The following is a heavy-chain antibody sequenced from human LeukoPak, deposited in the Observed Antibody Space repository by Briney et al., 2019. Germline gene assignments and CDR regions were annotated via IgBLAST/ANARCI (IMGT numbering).Heavy chain of an antibody. CDR2: ISPSGGST. Sequence: ASVKVSCKAFGYTFTSNYMHWVRHGPGQGPEWMGEISPSGGSTTYAQKFQGRVTLTRDMSTSTDYLGLSSLRSEDTAVYYCARDNSVRDEAWWFNPWGQGTLVTVSS. J-gene: IGHJ5*02. CDR3: ARDNSVRDEAWWFNP. V-gene: IGHV1-46*01. CDR1: GYTFTSNY. D-gene: IGHD3-10*01.